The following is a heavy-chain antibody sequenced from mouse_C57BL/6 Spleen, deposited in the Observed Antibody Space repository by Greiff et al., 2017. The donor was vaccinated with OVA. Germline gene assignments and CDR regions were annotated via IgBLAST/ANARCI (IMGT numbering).Heavy chain of an antibody. CDR3: ARANWDVAFDY. J-gene: IGHJ2*01. CDR2: IYPGDGDT. Sequence: QVQLKQSGAELVKPGASVKISCKASGYAFSSYWMNWVKQRPGKGLEWIGQIYPGDGDTNYNGKFKGKATLTADKSSSTAYMQLSSLTSEDSAVYFCARANWDVAFDYWGQGTTLTVSS. CDR1: GYAFSSYW. V-gene: IGHV1-80*01. D-gene: IGHD4-1*01.